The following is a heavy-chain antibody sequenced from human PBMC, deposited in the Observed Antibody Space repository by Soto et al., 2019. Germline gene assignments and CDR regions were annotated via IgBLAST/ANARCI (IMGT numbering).Heavy chain of an antibody. V-gene: IGHV3-21*01. CDR2: ISGSGDGK. Sequence: PGGSLRLSCAGSGFTFSSVAMTWVRQAPGKGLEWVSSISGSGDGKYYADSVKGRFTISRDNAKNSLYLQMNSLRAEDTAVYYCARSGLTVLDYWGQGTLVTVSS. J-gene: IGHJ4*02. D-gene: IGHD1-1*01. CDR1: GFTFSSVA. CDR3: ARSGLTVLDY.